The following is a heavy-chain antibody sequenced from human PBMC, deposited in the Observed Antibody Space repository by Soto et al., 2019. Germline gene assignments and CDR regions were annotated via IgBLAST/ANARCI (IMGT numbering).Heavy chain of an antibody. J-gene: IGHJ4*02. Sequence: PGVSQRLSCVGSGFALQNYGVHWIRQAPGKGLEWVGLILYDGLRQTYADSVRGRFTISRDGSTNTIYLQINSLRVEFMGKYFCVTESTPPFCDSWGQGVSVTGSS. D-gene: IGHD2-2*01. CDR3: VTESTPPFCDS. CDR1: GFALQNYG. V-gene: IGHV3-33*01. CDR2: ILYDGLRQ.